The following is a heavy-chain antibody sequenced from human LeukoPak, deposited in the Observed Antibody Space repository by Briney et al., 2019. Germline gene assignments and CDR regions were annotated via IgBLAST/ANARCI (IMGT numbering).Heavy chain of an antibody. V-gene: IGHV1-69*13. CDR1: GGTFSSYA. CDR3: ANAGWPDRNFDY. CDR2: IIPIFGTA. D-gene: IGHD2-15*01. J-gene: IGHJ4*02. Sequence: SVKVSCKASGGTFSSYAISWVRQAPGQGLEWMGGIIPIFGTANYAQKFQGGVTITADESTSTAYMELSSLRSEDTAVYYCANAGWPDRNFDYWGQGTLVTVSS.